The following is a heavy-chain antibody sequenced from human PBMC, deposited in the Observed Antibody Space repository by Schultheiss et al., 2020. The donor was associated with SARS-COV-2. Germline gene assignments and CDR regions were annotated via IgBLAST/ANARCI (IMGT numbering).Heavy chain of an antibody. V-gene: IGHV3-30-3*01. CDR3: AKDQGSSSWDDAFDI. CDR2: ISYDGSNK. D-gene: IGHD6-13*01. CDR1: GFTSSGYA. Sequence: GGSLRLSCAASGFTSSGYAMHWVRQAPGKGLEWVAVISYDGSNKYYADSVKGRFTISRDNSKNTLYLQMNSLRAEDTAVYYCAKDQGSSSWDDAFDIWGQGTMVTVSS. J-gene: IGHJ3*02.